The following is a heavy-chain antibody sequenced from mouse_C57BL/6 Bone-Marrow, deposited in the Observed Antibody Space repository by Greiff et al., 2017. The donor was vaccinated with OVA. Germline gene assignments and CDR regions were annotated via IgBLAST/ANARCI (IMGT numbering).Heavy chain of an antibody. CDR3: AIPFYYDYDGFAY. D-gene: IGHD2-4*01. CDR2: IYPSDSET. J-gene: IGHJ3*01. CDR1: GYTFTSYW. V-gene: IGHV1-61*01. Sequence: QVQLQQPGAELVRPGSSVKLSCKASGYTFTSYWMDWVKQRPGQGLEWIGNIYPSDSETHYNQKFKDKATLTVDKSSSTAYMQLSSLTSEDSAVYYCAIPFYYDYDGFAYWGQGTLVTVSA.